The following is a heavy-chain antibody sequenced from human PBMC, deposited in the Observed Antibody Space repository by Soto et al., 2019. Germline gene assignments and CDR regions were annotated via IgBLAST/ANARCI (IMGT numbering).Heavy chain of an antibody. CDR2: INAGNGEI. V-gene: IGHV1-3*01. Sequence: QLQLVQSGAEVKKPGASVTLSCTASGYTFTTYSIYWVRQAPGHRFEWMGWINAGNGEIRYSEAFQGRVTITRDTFANTAYLELSSLTSEDMAVYYCVRGEQQWLTLDYWGQGTLVTVS. CDR3: VRGEQQWLTLDY. D-gene: IGHD6-19*01. J-gene: IGHJ4*02. CDR1: GYTFTTYS.